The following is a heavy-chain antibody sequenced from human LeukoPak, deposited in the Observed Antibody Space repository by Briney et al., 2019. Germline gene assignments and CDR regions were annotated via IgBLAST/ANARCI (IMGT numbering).Heavy chain of an antibody. CDR3: AKGDYGDYIYYYYGMDV. CDR1: GFTFSSYA. D-gene: IGHD4-17*01. Sequence: PGGSLRLSCAASGFTFSSYAMSWVRQAPGKGLEWVSAISGSGGSTYYADSVKGRFAISRDNSKNTLYLQMNSLRAEDTAVYYCAKGDYGDYIYYYYGMDVWGQGTTVTVSS. J-gene: IGHJ6*02. CDR2: ISGSGGST. V-gene: IGHV3-23*01.